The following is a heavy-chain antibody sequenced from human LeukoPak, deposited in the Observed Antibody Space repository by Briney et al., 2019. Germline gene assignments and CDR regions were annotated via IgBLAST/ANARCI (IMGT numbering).Heavy chain of an antibody. J-gene: IGHJ4*02. CDR2: IYYSGGT. CDR1: GGSISSYY. Sequence: SETLSPTCTVSGGSISSYYWSWIRQPPGKGLEWIGYIYYSGGTNYNPSLKSRVTISLDTSRNQFSLNLSSVTAADTAVYYCARGDGYNFYYWGQGTLVTVSS. CDR3: ARGDGYNFYY. V-gene: IGHV4-59*01. D-gene: IGHD5-24*01.